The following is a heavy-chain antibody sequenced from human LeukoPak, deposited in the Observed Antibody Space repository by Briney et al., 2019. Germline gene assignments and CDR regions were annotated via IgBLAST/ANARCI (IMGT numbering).Heavy chain of an antibody. J-gene: IGHJ4*02. CDR3: ARGKDITGTTFDY. CDR2: INPNSGGT. D-gene: IGHD1-7*01. Sequence: ASVKVSCKASGYTFTGYYMHWVRQAPGQGLEWMGWINPNSGGTNYAQKFQGRVTMTRDTSISTAYMELSRLRSDDTAVYYCARGKDITGTTFDYWGKGTLVTVSP. CDR1: GYTFTGYY. V-gene: IGHV1-2*02.